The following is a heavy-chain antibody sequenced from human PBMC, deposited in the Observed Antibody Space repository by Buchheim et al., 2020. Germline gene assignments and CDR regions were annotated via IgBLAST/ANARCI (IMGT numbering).Heavy chain of an antibody. CDR2: IYYSGRT. J-gene: IGHJ4*02. D-gene: IGHD4-23*01. Sequence: QLQLQESGPGLVKPSETLSLTCTVSGGSISSSSYYWGWIRQPPGKGLEWIGSIYYSGRTYYNPSLTSRVTISVHTSTNQFSLKLSSVTAADTAVYYCARLTVVTEPYFDYWGQGTL. CDR3: ARLTVVTEPYFDY. CDR1: GGSISSSSYY. V-gene: IGHV4-39*01.